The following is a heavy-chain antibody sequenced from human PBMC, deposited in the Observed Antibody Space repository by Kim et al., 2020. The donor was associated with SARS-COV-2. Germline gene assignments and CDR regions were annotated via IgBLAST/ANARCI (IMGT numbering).Heavy chain of an antibody. J-gene: IGHJ5*02. Sequence: GGSLRLSCAVSGFTFSDYYMSWIRQAPGKGLEWVAYINSDGTSMKYAASVNGRFAISRDNGKQSLSLQMSSLTPDDTAVYYCVREPASWGQGTRVTV. V-gene: IGHV3-11*01. CDR3: VREPAS. CDR1: GFTFSDYY. CDR2: INSDGTSM.